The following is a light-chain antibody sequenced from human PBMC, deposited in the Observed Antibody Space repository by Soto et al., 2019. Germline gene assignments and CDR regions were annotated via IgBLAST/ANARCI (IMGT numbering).Light chain of an antibody. Sequence: QSVLTQPASVSGSPGQSITISCTGTSSDVGKYNLVSWYQQHPGKAPKIIIFEVNERPSGVSNRFSGSKSGNTASLTISGLQADDEADYYCCSYVISSPWVFGGGTQLTVL. CDR1: SSDVGKYNL. J-gene: IGLJ3*02. V-gene: IGLV2-23*02. CDR2: EVN. CDR3: CSYVISSPWV.